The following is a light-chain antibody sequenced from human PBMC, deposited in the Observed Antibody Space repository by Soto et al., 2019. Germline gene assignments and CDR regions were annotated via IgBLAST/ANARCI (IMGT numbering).Light chain of an antibody. V-gene: IGKV1-39*01. CDR3: QQSYSLPYT. Sequence: DIPMTQSPSSLSASVGDRVTITCRASQSIATSLNWYQQKPGKAPKLLIYAASSLQSGGPSRFSGSGSGTDFTLIISSLQPEDFASYYCQQSYSLPYTFGQGTKLEIK. CDR2: AAS. CDR1: QSIATS. J-gene: IGKJ2*01.